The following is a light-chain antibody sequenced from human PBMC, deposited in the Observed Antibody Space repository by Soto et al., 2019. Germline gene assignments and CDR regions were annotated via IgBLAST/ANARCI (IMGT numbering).Light chain of an antibody. CDR2: EVT. V-gene: IGLV2-8*01. J-gene: IGLJ1*01. CDR1: SSDVGGYNY. Sequence: QSALTQPPSASGSPGQSVTISCTGTSSDVGGYNYVSWYQQHPGKAPKLMIYEVTERPSGVPDRFSGSKSGNTASMTVSGLLPEDDHDYYCASYAGGNKVFGTGTKVSVL. CDR3: ASYAGGNKV.